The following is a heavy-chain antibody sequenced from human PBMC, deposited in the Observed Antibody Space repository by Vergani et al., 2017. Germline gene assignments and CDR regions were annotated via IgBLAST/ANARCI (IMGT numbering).Heavy chain of an antibody. V-gene: IGHV3-66*01. Sequence: VELLESGGGLAQPGGSLRVSCSASGFRVTTYYMSWVRQAPGKGLEWVSVIKSDGRTSYADSVKGRFTISRDNSKNTLYLQMNSLRAEDTAVYYCASPYYYGSGSYYLFDYWGQGTLVTVSS. CDR1: GFRVTTYY. J-gene: IGHJ4*02. CDR2: IKSDGRT. CDR3: ASPYYYGSGSYYLFDY. D-gene: IGHD3-10*01.